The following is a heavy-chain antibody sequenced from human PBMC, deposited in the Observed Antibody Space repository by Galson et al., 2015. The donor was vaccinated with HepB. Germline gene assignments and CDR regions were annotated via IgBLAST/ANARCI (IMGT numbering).Heavy chain of an antibody. CDR1: GFTFSSYG. Sequence: SLRLSCAASGFTFSSYGMHWVRQAPGKGLEWVAFIRYDGSNKYYADSVKGRFTIPRDNSKNTLYLQMNSLRAEDTAVYYCAKDGGRYFDWFDYWGQGTLVTVSS. D-gene: IGHD3-9*01. CDR3: AKDGGRYFDWFDY. J-gene: IGHJ5*01. CDR2: IRYDGSNK. V-gene: IGHV3-30*02.